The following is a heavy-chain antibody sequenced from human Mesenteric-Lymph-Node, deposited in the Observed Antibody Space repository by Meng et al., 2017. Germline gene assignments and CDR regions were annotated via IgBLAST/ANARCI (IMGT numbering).Heavy chain of an antibody. CDR1: GGSVSSGSYY. CDR3: ARGGGYGDYESAFDI. CDR2: IYYSGST. J-gene: IGHJ3*02. V-gene: IGHV4-61*01. D-gene: IGHD4-17*01. Sequence: SETLSLTCTVSGGSVSSGSYYWSWIRQPPGKGLEWIGYIYYSGSTNYNPSLKSRVTISVDTSKNQFSLKLSSATAADTAVYYCARGGGYGDYESAFDIWGQGTMVTVSS.